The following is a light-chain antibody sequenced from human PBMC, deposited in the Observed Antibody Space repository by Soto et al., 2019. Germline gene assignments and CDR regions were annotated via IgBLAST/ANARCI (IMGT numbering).Light chain of an antibody. J-gene: IGKJ2*01. CDR3: QFFGSSRYT. Sequence: EIVLTQSPGTLSLSPGERATLACRASKSISSSYLAWYQQKPGQAPRLLIYGASSRATGIPDRFSGSGSGTDFTLTISRLEPEDFAVYYCQFFGSSRYTFGQGTKLEIK. CDR1: KSISSSY. V-gene: IGKV3-20*01. CDR2: GAS.